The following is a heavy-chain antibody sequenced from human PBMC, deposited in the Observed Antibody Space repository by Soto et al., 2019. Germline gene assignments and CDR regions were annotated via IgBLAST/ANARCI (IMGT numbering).Heavy chain of an antibody. J-gene: IGHJ4*02. Sequence: EVQLVESGGGLVQPGGSLRLSCAASGFTFSSYWMTWVRQAPGKGLEWVANIKQDGSEKYYVDSVKGRFTISRDNAKNSLYLQMNSLRAEDPAVYYCATHPYSSGWYCWGQGTLVTVSS. CDR2: IKQDGSEK. D-gene: IGHD6-13*01. CDR3: ATHPYSSGWYC. CDR1: GFTFSSYW. V-gene: IGHV3-7*02.